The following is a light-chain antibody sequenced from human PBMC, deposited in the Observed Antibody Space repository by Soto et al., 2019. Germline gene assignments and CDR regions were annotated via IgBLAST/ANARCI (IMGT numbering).Light chain of an antibody. CDR3: QQYGSSPLIT. J-gene: IGKJ5*01. V-gene: IGKV3-20*01. CDR1: QAISGAY. Sequence: EIVLAQSPGTLSLSPGERASLSCRASQAISGAYLAWYQHKPGQAPRLLMYGTSSRATGIPDRFSGSGSGTDFSITISRMEPEDFAIYYCQQYGSSPLITFGQGTRLEI. CDR2: GTS.